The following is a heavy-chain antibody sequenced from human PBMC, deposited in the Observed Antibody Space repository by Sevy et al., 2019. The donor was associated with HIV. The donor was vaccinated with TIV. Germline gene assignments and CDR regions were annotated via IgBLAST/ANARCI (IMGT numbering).Heavy chain of an antibody. Sequence: GGSLRLSCAASGFTFSSYAMTWVRQAPGKGLEWVSAISGSGGYTYYADSVKGRFTISRDNSKKTLDLQMHSLRAEDKGVYYCAKEGYESSGYYHWGQGTLVTVSS. CDR1: GFTFSSYA. CDR3: AKEGYESSGYYH. D-gene: IGHD3-22*01. V-gene: IGHV3-23*01. CDR2: ISGSGGYT. J-gene: IGHJ5*02.